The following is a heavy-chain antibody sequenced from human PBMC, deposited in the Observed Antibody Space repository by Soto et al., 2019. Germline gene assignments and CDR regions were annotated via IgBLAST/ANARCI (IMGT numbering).Heavy chain of an antibody. CDR2: IISSSTYK. J-gene: IGHJ4*02. D-gene: IGHD4-4*01. CDR3: ARGKEIATVGYFDS. V-gene: IGHV3-11*06. Sequence: QVQLVESGGGLVKPGGSLRLSCTASGFTFSDYYMSWVRQAPGKGLEWISYIISSSTYKTYADSVKGRFTISRDNAKNELYLQMNSLRAEDTAVYYCARGKEIATVGYFDSWGQGTLVTVSS. CDR1: GFTFSDYY.